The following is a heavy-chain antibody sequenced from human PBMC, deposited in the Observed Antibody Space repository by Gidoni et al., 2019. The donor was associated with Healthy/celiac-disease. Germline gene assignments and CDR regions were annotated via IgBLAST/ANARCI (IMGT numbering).Heavy chain of an antibody. V-gene: IGHV3-48*03. Sequence: EVQLVESGGGLVQPGGSLRLSCAASGFTFSSYEMNWVRQAPGKGLEWVSYISSSGSTIYYADSVKGRFTISRDNAKNSLYLQMNSLRAEDTAVYYCARASLGYCSSTSCHKGMDVWGQGTTVTVSS. CDR1: GFTFSSYE. CDR2: ISSSGSTI. J-gene: IGHJ6*02. D-gene: IGHD2-2*02. CDR3: ARASLGYCSSTSCHKGMDV.